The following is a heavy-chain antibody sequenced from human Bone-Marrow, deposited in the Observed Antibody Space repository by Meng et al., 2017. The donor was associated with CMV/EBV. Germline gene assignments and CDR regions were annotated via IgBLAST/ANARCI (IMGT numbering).Heavy chain of an antibody. D-gene: IGHD3-22*01. CDR2: ISESGST. CDR3: ARENYYDSSGPPGL. Sequence: SETLSLTCPVSGYSISSGYYGGWIRQHPGKGLEWIGSISESGSTYYNPSHKSRVTISVDTSKNQFSQKLSSVTAADTAVYYCARENYYDSSGPPGLWGQGTLVTVSS. V-gene: IGHV4-38-2*02. CDR1: GYSISSGYY. J-gene: IGHJ4*02.